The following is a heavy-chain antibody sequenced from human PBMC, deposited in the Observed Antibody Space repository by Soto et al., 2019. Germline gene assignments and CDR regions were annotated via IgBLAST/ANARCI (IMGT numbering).Heavy chain of an antibody. D-gene: IGHD6-13*01. J-gene: IGHJ5*02. CDR1: GFTFSGYS. V-gene: IGHV3-21*01. CDR2: ISSSSSYI. Sequence: GSLRLSCAASGFTFSGYSMNWVRQSPWKGLEWVSSISSSSSYIYYADSVKGRFTISRGNAKNSLYLQMNSLRAEDTAVYYCARVGITAAGTFGNWCDPWGQGTRVTVSS. CDR3: ARVGITAAGTFGNWCDP.